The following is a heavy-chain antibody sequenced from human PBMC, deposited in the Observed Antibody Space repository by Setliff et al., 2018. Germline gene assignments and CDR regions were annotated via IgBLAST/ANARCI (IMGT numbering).Heavy chain of an antibody. D-gene: IGHD2-8*01. CDR1: GDSMNDNH. CDR2: IYTSGGT. Sequence: KTSETLSLTCNVSGDSMNDNHWTWIRQPPGKGLEWIGYIYTSGGTNYNPSLKSRVTISVDTSKNQFSLKLSSVTAADTAVYYCAREGFYCTNGVCYRPSDYWGQGALVTVSS. CDR3: AREGFYCTNGVCYRPSDY. J-gene: IGHJ4*02. V-gene: IGHV4-4*09.